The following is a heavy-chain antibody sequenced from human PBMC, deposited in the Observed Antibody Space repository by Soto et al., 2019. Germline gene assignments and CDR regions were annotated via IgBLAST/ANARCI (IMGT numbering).Heavy chain of an antibody. Sequence: PSETLSLTCAVYGGSFSGYYWSWIRQPPGKGLEWIGEINHSGSTNYNPSLKSRVTISVDTSKNQFSLKLSSVTAADTAVYYCARDFHASHGDWFDPWGQGTLVTVS. CDR3: ARDFHASHGDWFDP. CDR2: INHSGST. V-gene: IGHV4-34*01. D-gene: IGHD2-8*01. CDR1: GGSFSGYY. J-gene: IGHJ5*02.